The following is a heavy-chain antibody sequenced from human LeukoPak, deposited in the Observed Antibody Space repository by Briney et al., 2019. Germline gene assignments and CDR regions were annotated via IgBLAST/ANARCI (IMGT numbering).Heavy chain of an antibody. Sequence: GASVKGSCKASGYTFTNYHIHWVRQAPGQGLEWLGMIDPRGGSTIYAQKFQGRVTMTRDTPTSTVYMELSSLGSEDTAVYSCARGIAAAGYPYWGQGTLVTVSS. CDR2: IDPRGGST. V-gene: IGHV1-46*01. J-gene: IGHJ4*02. CDR3: ARGIAAAGYPY. CDR1: GYTFTNYH. D-gene: IGHD6-13*01.